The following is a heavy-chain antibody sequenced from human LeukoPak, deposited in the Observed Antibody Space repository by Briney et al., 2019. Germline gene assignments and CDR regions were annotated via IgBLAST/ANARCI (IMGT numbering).Heavy chain of an antibody. V-gene: IGHV1-2*02. J-gene: IGHJ6*02. Sequence: ASVKVYCKASGYTFTGYYMHWVRQAPGQGLESIGWINPNSGGTNYAQKFQGRVTMTRDTSISTAYMELSRLRSDDTAVYYCARAGDTAMVVDVWGQGTTVTVSS. CDR1: GYTFTGYY. D-gene: IGHD5-18*01. CDR3: ARAGDTAMVVDV. CDR2: INPNSGGT.